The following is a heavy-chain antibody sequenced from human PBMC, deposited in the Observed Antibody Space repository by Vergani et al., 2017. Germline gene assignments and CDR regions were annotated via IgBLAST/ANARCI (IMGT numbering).Heavy chain of an antibody. CDR1: GGPLSTTDW. CDR3: ARNPIGSSYYEY. J-gene: IGHJ4*02. Sequence: QVQLQESGPVLVKPLGTLSLTCSVSGGPLSTTDWWSWVRQSPERGLEWIGKIGHSGSTYFNASFASRVSMSVDWSVKQFSLYLRSVTAADTAVYYCARNPIGSSYYEYWGQGILVTVSS. V-gene: IGHV4-4*03. D-gene: IGHD3-10*01. CDR2: IGHSGST.